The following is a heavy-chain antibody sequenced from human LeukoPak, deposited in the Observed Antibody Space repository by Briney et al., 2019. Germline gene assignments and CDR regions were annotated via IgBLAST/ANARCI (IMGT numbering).Heavy chain of an antibody. Sequence: GASVKVSCKASGYTFTSYDINWVRQATGQGLEWMGWMNPNRGNTGYAQKFQGRVTMTRNTSISTAHIELSSLRSEDTAVYYCARAHYDILTGYDDAFDIWGQGTMVTASS. CDR3: ARAHYDILTGYDDAFDI. V-gene: IGHV1-8*01. J-gene: IGHJ3*02. CDR1: GYTFTSYD. D-gene: IGHD3-9*01. CDR2: MNPNRGNT.